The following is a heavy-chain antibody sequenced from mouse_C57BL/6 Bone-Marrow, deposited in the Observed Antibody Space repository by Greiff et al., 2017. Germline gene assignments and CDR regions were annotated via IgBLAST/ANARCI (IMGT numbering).Heavy chain of an antibody. CDR2: ISNGGGST. J-gene: IGHJ3*01. V-gene: IGHV5-12*01. Sequence: EVQLVESGGGLVQPGGSLKLSCAASGFTFSDYYMYWVRQTPEKRLEWVAYISNGGGSTYYPDTVKGRFTISRDNAKNTLYLQMSRLKSEDTAMYYCARHFPLTWFAYWGQGTLVTVSA. CDR1: GFTFSDYY. CDR3: ARHFPLTWFAY.